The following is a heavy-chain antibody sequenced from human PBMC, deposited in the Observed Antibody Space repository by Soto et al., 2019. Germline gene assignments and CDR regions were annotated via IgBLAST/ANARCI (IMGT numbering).Heavy chain of an antibody. CDR3: AREPNYDFWSGYVFAY. V-gene: IGHV3-48*02. CDR1: GFTFSSYS. J-gene: IGHJ4*02. CDR2: ISSSSSTI. D-gene: IGHD3-3*01. Sequence: EVQLVESGGGLVQPGGSLRLSCAASGFTFSSYSMNWVRQAPGKGLEWVSYISSSSSTIYYADSVKGRFTISRDNAKNSLYLQMNRLRDEDTAVYYCAREPNYDFWSGYVFAYWGQGTLVTVSS.